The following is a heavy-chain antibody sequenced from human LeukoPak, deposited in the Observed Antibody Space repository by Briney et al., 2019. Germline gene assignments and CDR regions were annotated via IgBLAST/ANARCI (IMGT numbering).Heavy chain of an antibody. Sequence: PGGSLRLSCAASGFTFSSYWMSWVRQAPGKGLEWVANIKQDGSEKYYVDSVKGRFTISRDNAKNSLYLQMNSLRAEDTAVYYCTKGISAEDYRFFFWGQGALVTVSS. V-gene: IGHV3-7*01. CDR2: IKQDGSEK. CDR3: TKGISAEDYRFFF. J-gene: IGHJ4*02. D-gene: IGHD3-16*02. CDR1: GFTFSSYW.